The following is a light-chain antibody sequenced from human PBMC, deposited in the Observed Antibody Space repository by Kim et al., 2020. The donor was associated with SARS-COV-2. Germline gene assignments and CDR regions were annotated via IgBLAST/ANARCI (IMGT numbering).Light chain of an antibody. CDR2: DND. CDR1: SSNIGAGYD. Sequence: QSVLTQPPSVSGAPGQRVTISCTGSSSNIGAGYDVHWYQQVAGTAPKLLIYDNDNRPSGVPDRVSGSKSGTSASLAITGLQPEDEADYYCQSYDNSLSGWVFGGGTQLTVL. CDR3: QSYDNSLSGWV. J-gene: IGLJ3*02. V-gene: IGLV1-40*01.